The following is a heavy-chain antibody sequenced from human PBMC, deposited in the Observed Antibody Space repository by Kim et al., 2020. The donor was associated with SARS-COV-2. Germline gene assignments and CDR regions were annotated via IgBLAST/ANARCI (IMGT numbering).Heavy chain of an antibody. J-gene: IGHJ5*02. CDR3: THDFDLYTAS. Sequence: GGSLRLSCEVSGLTFSNSWFHWVRQAPGEGLLWVSRIGGNGDGIGYADSVKGRFTISRDTAKNTLYLQMTGLRAEDTDVYFCTHDFDLYTASWGQGTLVTVCS. V-gene: IGHV3-74*01. D-gene: IGHD3-9*01. CDR1: GLTFSNSW. CDR2: IGGNGDGI.